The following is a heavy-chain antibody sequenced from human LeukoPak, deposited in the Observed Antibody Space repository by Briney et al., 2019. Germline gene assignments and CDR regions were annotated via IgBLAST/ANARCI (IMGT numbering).Heavy chain of an antibody. V-gene: IGHV3-21*01. Sequence: GSLRLSCAASGFTFSSYSMNWVRQAPGTGLEWVSSISSSSSYIYYADSVRGRFTISRDNAKNSLYLQMNSLRAEDKAVYYCARDHCSGGSCYSRGAWFDPWGQGTLVTVSS. CDR1: GFTFSSYS. D-gene: IGHD2-15*01. CDR3: ARDHCSGGSCYSRGAWFDP. J-gene: IGHJ5*02. CDR2: ISSSSSYI.